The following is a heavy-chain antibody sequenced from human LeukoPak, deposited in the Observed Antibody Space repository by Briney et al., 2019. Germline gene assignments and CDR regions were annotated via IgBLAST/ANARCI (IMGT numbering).Heavy chain of an antibody. J-gene: IGHJ4*02. CDR3: ATDPTYYDSSGPLFDY. CDR2: FDPEDGET. V-gene: IGHV1-24*01. D-gene: IGHD3-22*01. CDR1: GYTLTELS. Sequence: ASVKVSCKVSGYTLTELSMHWVRQAPGKGLEWMGGFDPEDGETIYAQKFQGRVTMTEDTSTDTAYMELSSLRSEDTAVYYCATDPTYYDSSGPLFDYWGQGTLVTVSS.